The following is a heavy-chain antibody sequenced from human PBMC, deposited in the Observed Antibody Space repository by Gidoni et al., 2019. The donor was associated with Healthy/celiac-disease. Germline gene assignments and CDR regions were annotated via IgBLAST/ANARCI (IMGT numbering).Heavy chain of an antibody. V-gene: IGHV3-21*01. CDR1: GVPFRSYS. Sequence: EVQLVESGGGLVKPGGFLRLLCAASGVPFRSYSMNWVRQAPGKGLGWVASISSGSSYIYYADAVKGRFTISRDNDKNSLYLQMNSLRVEDTAVYYCARDFVTAARDDAFDIWGQGTMVTVSS. CDR3: ARDFVTAARDDAFDI. D-gene: IGHD6-6*01. J-gene: IGHJ3*02. CDR2: ISSGSSYI.